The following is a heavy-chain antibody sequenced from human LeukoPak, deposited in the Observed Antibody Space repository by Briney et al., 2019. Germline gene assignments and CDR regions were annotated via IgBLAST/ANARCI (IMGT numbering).Heavy chain of an antibody. J-gene: IGHJ4*02. D-gene: IGHD3-10*01. CDR3: ARLSVGSGGYYLIDY. Sequence: SETLSLTCTVSGGSISSSSYYWGWIRQPPGKGLEWIGSIYYSGRINYNPSLKSRATISVDTSTNQFSLKLSSVTAADTAVYYCARLSVGSGGYYLIDYWGQGTLVTVSS. CDR2: IYYSGRI. CDR1: GGSISSSSYY. V-gene: IGHV4-39*01.